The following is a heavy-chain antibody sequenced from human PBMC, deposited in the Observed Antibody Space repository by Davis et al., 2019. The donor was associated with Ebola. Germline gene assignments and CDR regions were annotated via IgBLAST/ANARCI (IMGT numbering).Heavy chain of an antibody. CDR2: IYTTGST. CDR1: GGSISSYY. J-gene: IGHJ4*02. D-gene: IGHD6-13*01. V-gene: IGHV4-4*07. CDR3: ARDKPLGSSNWYYFDY. Sequence: PSETLSLTCTVSGGSISSYYWSWIRQPAGKGLEWIGRIYTTGSTNYNPSLKSRVTISLDTSKKQFSLNLNSVTAADTAVYFCARDKPLGSSNWYYFDYWGQGILVTVSS.